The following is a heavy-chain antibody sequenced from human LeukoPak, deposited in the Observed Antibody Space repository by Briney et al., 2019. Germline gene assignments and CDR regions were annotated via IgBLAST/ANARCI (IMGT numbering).Heavy chain of an antibody. CDR2: IYYSGST. CDR3: ATGYGSGSYYFVGGSWYFDY. Sequence: PSETLSLTCTVSGGSISSSSYYWGWIRQPPGKGLEWIGSIYYSGSTYYNPSLKSRVTISVDTSKNQFSLKLSSVTAADTAVYYCATGYGSGSYYFVGGSWYFDYWGQGILVTVSS. V-gene: IGHV4-39*01. D-gene: IGHD3-10*01. CDR1: GGSISSSSYY. J-gene: IGHJ4*02.